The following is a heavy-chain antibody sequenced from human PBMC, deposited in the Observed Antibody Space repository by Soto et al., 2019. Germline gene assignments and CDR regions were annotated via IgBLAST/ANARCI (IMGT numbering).Heavy chain of an antibody. D-gene: IGHD1-1*01. J-gene: IGHJ3*01. CDR3: ASWLQREHAYDV. Sequence: PGGSLRLSCAASGLTVSCKKYIAWVRQAPGKGLEWVSGVYDVDGTYYADSVKGRFTISRDTSKTIVFLEMNDLRPDDTAVYYCASWLQREHAYDVWGLGTTVTVSS. V-gene: IGHV3-53*01. CDR2: VYDVDGT. CDR1: GLTVSCKKY.